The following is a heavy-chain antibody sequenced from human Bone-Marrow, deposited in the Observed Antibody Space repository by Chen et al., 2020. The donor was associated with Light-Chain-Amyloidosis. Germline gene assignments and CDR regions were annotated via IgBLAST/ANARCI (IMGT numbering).Heavy chain of an antibody. CDR1: GYTFTGYY. CDR3: AREKSGPYYYYGMDV. CDR2: INPNSGGT. J-gene: IGHJ6*02. D-gene: IGHD3-3*01. Sequence: QVQLVQSGAEVKKPGASVKVSCKASGYTFTGYYMHWVRQAPGQGLEWMGWINPNSGGTNYAQKFQGRVTMTRDTSISTAYMELSRLRSDDTAVYYCAREKSGPYYYYGMDVWGQGTTVTVSS. V-gene: IGHV1-2*02.